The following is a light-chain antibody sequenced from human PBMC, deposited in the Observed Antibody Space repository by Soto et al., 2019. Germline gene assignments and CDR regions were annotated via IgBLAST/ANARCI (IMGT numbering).Light chain of an antibody. Sequence: DIQMTQSPSRLSASVGDRVTITCRASQSIGYWLAWYQQKPGKAPNLLIYAASTLETGVPSRFSGSGYGTEFTLTIASLQPDDSASYCCQQYNSFSKTFGRGTKVEIK. CDR2: AAS. V-gene: IGKV1-5*01. J-gene: IGKJ4*02. CDR3: QQYNSFSKT. CDR1: QSIGYW.